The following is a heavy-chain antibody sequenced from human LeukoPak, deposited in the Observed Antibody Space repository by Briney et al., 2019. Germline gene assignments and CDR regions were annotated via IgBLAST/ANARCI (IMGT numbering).Heavy chain of an antibody. CDR2: ISSSSSYI. CDR3: ARDRERYNWNYLFDY. V-gene: IGHV3-21*01. J-gene: IGHJ4*02. Sequence: GGSLRLSRAASGFTFSSYSMNWVRQAPGKGLEWVSSISSSSSYIYYADSVKGRFTISRDNAKNSLYLQMNSLRAEDMAVYYCARDRERYNWNYLFDYWGQGTLVTVSS. CDR1: GFTFSSYS. D-gene: IGHD1-7*01.